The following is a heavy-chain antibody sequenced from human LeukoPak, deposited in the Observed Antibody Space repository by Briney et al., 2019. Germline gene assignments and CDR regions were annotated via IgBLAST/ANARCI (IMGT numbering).Heavy chain of an antibody. CDR3: ATPYNGGYHGFDI. D-gene: IGHD1-26*01. CDR2: LYYSGTT. V-gene: IGHV4-39*01. Sequence: PSETLSLTCTVSGGSISSSSYYWGWIRQPPGRGLEWIGSLYYSGTTYYNPSLKSRVTISVDTSKNQFSLKLSSVTAADTAVYYCATPYNGGYHGFDIWGQGTMVTVSS. CDR1: GGSISSSSYY. J-gene: IGHJ3*02.